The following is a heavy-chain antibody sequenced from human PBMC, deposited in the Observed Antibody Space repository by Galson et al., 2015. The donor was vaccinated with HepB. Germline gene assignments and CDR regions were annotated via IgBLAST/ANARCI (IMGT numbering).Heavy chain of an antibody. CDR2: ISATGANT. D-gene: IGHD3-3*01. Sequence: SLRLSCAASGFTFAGFAMSWVRQAPGKGLEWVSTISATGANTYYADSVKGRFTISRDNSKNTLYLQMDSLRAEDTAFYYCANFGDFWSGYYFFMDVWGKGTTVTVSS. CDR3: ANFGDFWSGYYFFMDV. V-gene: IGHV3-23*01. CDR1: GFTFAGFA. J-gene: IGHJ6*04.